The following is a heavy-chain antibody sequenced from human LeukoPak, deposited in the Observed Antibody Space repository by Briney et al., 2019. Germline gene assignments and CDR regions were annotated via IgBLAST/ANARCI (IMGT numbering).Heavy chain of an antibody. V-gene: IGHV4-34*01. CDR2: VNESGGA. J-gene: IGHJ5*02. Sequence: SQSLSLTCAVYMDSFSNYHWNWSRQTPARGMEWIGEVNESGGANISPSLTSRVILSVATSKNQFSMKLTPVTVADTAIYYCARGQGPTVPQVGKNWFAPWGQGTRVTVSS. D-gene: IGHD1-26*01. CDR3: ARGQGPTVPQVGKNWFAP. CDR1: MDSFSNYH.